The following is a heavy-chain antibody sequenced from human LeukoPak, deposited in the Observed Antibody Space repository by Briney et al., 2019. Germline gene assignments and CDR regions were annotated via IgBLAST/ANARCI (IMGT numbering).Heavy chain of an antibody. CDR3: AKDWLSFGVEGIGTFDL. Sequence: GRSLRLSCAASGFSFRSLAMYWVRRAPGKGLEWVAVISFDGNKKHYAESVTGRFTIGSDDSKKPLSLHMNSLSTEDTALYRCAKDWLSFGVEGIGTFDLWGQGTMVTVSS. CDR2: ISFDGNKK. V-gene: IGHV3-30*18. CDR1: GFSFRSLA. J-gene: IGHJ3*01. D-gene: IGHD3-10*01.